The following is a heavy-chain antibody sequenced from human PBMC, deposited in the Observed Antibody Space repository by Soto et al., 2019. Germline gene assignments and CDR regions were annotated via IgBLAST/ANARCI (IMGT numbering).Heavy chain of an antibody. D-gene: IGHD2-2*01. Sequence: PSETLSLTCAVSGGSVSSEGYYWSWIRHPPGKGLEWIGYIYHSGSTNYNPSLESRVTLSVDTSKNQFSLKLSSVTAADTAVYYCARDREYCSSTRCYWNFDFWGQGILVTVSS. V-gene: IGHV4-61*08. CDR1: GGSVSSEGYY. CDR2: IYHSGST. CDR3: ARDREYCSSTRCYWNFDF. J-gene: IGHJ4*02.